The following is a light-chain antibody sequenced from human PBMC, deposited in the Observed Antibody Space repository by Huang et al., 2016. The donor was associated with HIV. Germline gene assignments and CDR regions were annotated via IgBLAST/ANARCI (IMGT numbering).Light chain of an antibody. CDR3: QQYYSTTG. CDR2: WTS. CDR1: QSILARSNARNY. J-gene: IGKJ1*01. V-gene: IGKV4-1*01. Sequence: DIVMTQSPDSLPVFLGERATINCKSSQSILARSNARNYIARYQQKPGQPPKLLLYWTSVRVSGITDLFRSSGSGKDFTLFINSLQAEDVAHYYCQQYYSTTGFGQGT.